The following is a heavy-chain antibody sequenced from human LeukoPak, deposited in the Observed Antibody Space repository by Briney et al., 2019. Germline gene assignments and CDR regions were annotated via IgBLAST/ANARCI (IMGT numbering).Heavy chain of an antibody. CDR3: ARDGYTSDAFDI. J-gene: IGHJ3*02. D-gene: IGHD5-24*01. CDR1: GFTFSDFY. Sequence: GGSLRLSCAASGFTFSDFYMTWIRQAPGKGLEWVSYISSSGTTKYYADSVKGRFTISRDNAKNSLYLQMNSLRAEDTAVYYCARDGYTSDAFDIWGQGTMVTVSS. CDR2: ISSSGTTK. V-gene: IGHV3-11*04.